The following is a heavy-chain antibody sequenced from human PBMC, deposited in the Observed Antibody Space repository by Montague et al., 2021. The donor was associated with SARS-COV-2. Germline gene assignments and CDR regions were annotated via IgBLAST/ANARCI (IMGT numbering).Heavy chain of an antibody. CDR3: ARVGRQQLVRLSGMDV. V-gene: IGHV4-39*07. D-gene: IGHD6-13*01. J-gene: IGHJ6*02. Sequence: SETLSLTCTVSGGSISSSSYYWGWLRQPPGKGLEWVGSIYYSGSTYSXXXLQSRVTISVDTSKNQFSLTLSSVTAADTAVYYCARVGRQQLVRLSGMDVWGQGTTVTVSS. CDR1: GGSISSSSYY. CDR2: IYYSGST.